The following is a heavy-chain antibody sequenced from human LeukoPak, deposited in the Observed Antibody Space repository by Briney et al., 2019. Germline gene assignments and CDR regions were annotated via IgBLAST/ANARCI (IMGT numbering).Heavy chain of an antibody. CDR2: INHSGST. V-gene: IGHV4-34*01. CDR1: GGSFSGYY. CDR3: ANSGRLGSSWYSPNYFDY. D-gene: IGHD6-13*01. Sequence: ASETLSLTCAVYGGSFSGYYWSWIRQPPGKGLEWIGEINHSGSTNYNLSLKSRVTISIDTSKNQFSLKLSSVTAADTAVYYCANSGRLGSSWYSPNYFDYWGQGTLVTVSS. J-gene: IGHJ4*02.